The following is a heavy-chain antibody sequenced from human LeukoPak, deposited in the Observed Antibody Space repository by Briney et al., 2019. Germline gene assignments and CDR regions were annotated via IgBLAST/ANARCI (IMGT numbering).Heavy chain of an antibody. V-gene: IGHV3-74*01. D-gene: IGHD3-16*01. Sequence: GGSLRLSCAASGFSFSNYWLHWVRQAPGKGLVWVSRINSDGSNTAYADSVKGRFTISRDNAKNTLYLQMNSLRAEDTAVYYCAGIDYGANPFDCWGQGTLVTVSS. J-gene: IGHJ4*02. CDR2: INSDGSNT. CDR3: AGIDYGANPFDC. CDR1: GFSFSNYW.